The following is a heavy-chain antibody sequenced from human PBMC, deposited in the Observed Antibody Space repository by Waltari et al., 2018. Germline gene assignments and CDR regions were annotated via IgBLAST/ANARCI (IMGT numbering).Heavy chain of an antibody. J-gene: IGHJ3*02. D-gene: IGHD1-26*01. V-gene: IGHV3-48*01. CDR1: GFTFSTYS. Sequence: EVQLVQSGGALVQPGESLRLSCAASGFTFSTYSMNWVRQAPGKGLEWVSYISSTSSTIKYADSVKGRLTISRDNAKNSLFLQMNSLRVEDTAVYYCARDWELLLAFDIWGQGTMVTVSS. CDR3: ARDWELLLAFDI. CDR2: ISSTSSTI.